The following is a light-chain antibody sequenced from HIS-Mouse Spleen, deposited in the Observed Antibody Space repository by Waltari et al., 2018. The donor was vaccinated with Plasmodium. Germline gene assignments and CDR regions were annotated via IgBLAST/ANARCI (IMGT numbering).Light chain of an antibody. J-gene: IGKJ2*01. CDR1: QSVSSSY. Sequence: EIVLTQSPGNLSLSPGERATLPCRASQSVSSSYLAWYQQKPGQAPRLLIYGASSRATGIPDRFSGSGSGTDFTLTISRLEPEDFAVYYCQQYGSSPYTFGQGTKLEIK. CDR2: GAS. V-gene: IGKV3-20*01. CDR3: QQYGSSPYT.